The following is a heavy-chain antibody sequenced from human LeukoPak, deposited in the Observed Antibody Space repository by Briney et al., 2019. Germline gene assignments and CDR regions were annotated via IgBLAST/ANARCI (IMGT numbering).Heavy chain of an antibody. V-gene: IGHV4-39*07. CDR2: IYYSGST. J-gene: IGHJ5*02. D-gene: IGHD3-22*01. CDR1: GGSISSSSYY. Sequence: SETLSLTCTVSGGSISSSSYYWGWIRQPPGKGLEWIGSIYYSGSTYYNPSLKSRVTISVDTSKNQFSLKLSSVTAADTAVYYCARGWDYYDSSGWFDPWGQGTLVTVSS. CDR3: ARGWDYYDSSGWFDP.